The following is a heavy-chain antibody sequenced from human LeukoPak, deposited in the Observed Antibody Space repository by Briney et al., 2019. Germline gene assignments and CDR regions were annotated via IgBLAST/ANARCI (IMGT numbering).Heavy chain of an antibody. CDR3: ARDRPGDSYGMDV. V-gene: IGHV4-30-4*01. CDR1: GGSISSGDYY. J-gene: IGHJ6*04. CDR2: IYCSGST. Sequence: SQTLSLTCTVSGGSISSGDYYWSWIRQPPGKGLEWIGYIYCSGSTYYNPSLKSRVTISVDTSKNQFSLKLSSVTAADTAVYYCARDRPGDSYGMDVWGKGTTVTVSS. D-gene: IGHD3-10*01.